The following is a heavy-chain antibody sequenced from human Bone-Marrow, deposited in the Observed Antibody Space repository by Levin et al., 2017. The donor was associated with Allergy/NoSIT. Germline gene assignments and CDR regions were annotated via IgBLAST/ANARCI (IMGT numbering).Heavy chain of an antibody. CDR3: AMGHPQQHLDAYWFDP. J-gene: IGHJ5*02. D-gene: IGHD1-1*01. CDR2: IYNTGST. CDR1: GDSIMSSVYY. V-gene: IGHV4-39*07. Sequence: SETLSLTCTVSGDSIMSSVYYWGWFRQPPGKGLEWFGIIYNTGSTYFNPSLKNRVTMSKETSKNQFSLTLTSVTAADAGVSFCAMGHPQQHLDAYWFDPWGQGTRDNVSS.